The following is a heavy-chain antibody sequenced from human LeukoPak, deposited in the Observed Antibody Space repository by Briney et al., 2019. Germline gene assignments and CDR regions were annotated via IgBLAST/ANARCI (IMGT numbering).Heavy chain of an antibody. V-gene: IGHV4-4*07. CDR2: TYTGGDT. J-gene: IGHJ4*02. CDR1: GGSISSYY. Sequence: SETLSLTCTVSGGSISSYYWSWIRQPAGKGLEWIGRTYTGGDTNYNPSLKGRVTMSVDTSKNQFSLTLTSVTVADTAFYYCARGGIRGYSAFDNLDFWGLGTHVTVSS. CDR3: ARGGIRGYSAFDNLDF. D-gene: IGHD5-12*01.